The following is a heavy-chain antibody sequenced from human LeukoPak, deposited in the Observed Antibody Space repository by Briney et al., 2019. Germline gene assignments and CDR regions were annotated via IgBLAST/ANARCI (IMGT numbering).Heavy chain of an antibody. CDR2: ISYDGSNK. J-gene: IGHJ4*02. D-gene: IGHD2-2*01. V-gene: IGHV3-30-3*01. CDR1: GFTFSSYA. CDR3: ARDQGYCSSTSCYGPFDY. Sequence: GGSLRLSCAASGFTFSSYAMHWVRQAPGKGLEWVAVISYDGSNKYYADSVKGRFTISRDNSKNTLYLQMNSLRAEDTAVYYCARDQGYCSSTSCYGPFDYWGQGTLVTVSS.